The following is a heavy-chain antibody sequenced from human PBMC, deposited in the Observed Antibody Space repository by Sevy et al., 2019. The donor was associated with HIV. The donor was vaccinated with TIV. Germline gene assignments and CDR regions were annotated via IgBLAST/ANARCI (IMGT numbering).Heavy chain of an antibody. Sequence: GGSLRLSCAGSGFTFNSHTMNWVRQAPGKGLEWVSSISSSSSYIYYGDSVKGRFTISREKVKITLFLQMNSLRAEDTAIYFCARVKDYGDYGAFDIWGQGTMVTVSS. D-gene: IGHD4-17*01. CDR3: ARVKDYGDYGAFDI. CDR2: ISSSSSYI. J-gene: IGHJ3*02. CDR1: GFTFNSHT. V-gene: IGHV3-21*03.